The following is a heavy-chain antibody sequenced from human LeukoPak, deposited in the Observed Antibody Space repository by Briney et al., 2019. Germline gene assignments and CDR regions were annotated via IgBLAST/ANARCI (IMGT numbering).Heavy chain of an antibody. CDR1: GGSIGSSSYY. J-gene: IGHJ6*03. CDR2: IYYSGST. Sequence: SETLSLTCTVSGGSIGSSSYYWSWIRQPPGKGLEWIGYIYYSGSTNYNPSLKSRVTISVDTSKNQFSLKLSSVTAADTAVYYCARGGDTITSYYYYMDVWGKGTTVTISS. V-gene: IGHV4-61*01. CDR3: ARGGDTITSYYYYMDV. D-gene: IGHD5-12*01.